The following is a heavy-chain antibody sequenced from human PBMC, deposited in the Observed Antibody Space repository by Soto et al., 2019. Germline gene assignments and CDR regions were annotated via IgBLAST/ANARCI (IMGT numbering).Heavy chain of an antibody. CDR2: IIPIFGTT. J-gene: IGHJ4*02. Sequence: QVQLVQSGTEVKRPGSSVNVSCKASGGTFSNYAISWVRQAPGQGLEWMGGIIPIFGTTNYAQQFQGRVTITADKFTNTAYMELSSLRYDDTAVYYCARGPLDSYWGPGTLIIVSS. CDR1: GGTFSNYA. D-gene: IGHD3-9*01. V-gene: IGHV1-69*06. CDR3: ARGPLDSY.